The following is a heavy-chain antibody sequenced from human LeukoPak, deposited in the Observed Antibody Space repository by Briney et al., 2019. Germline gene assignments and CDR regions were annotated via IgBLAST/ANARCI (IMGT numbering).Heavy chain of an antibody. V-gene: IGHV1-46*01. D-gene: IGHD6-6*01. J-gene: IGHJ4*02. CDR2: INPSGGST. CDR1: GYTFTNYY. Sequence: VASVKVSCKASGYTFTNYYIHWVRQAPGQGLEWTGIINPSGGSTSYAQKFQGRVTTTRDTSTSTVYMELSSLRSEDTAVYYCAREGPYSDSSRSRFDYWGQGTLVTVSS. CDR3: AREGPYSDSSRSRFDY.